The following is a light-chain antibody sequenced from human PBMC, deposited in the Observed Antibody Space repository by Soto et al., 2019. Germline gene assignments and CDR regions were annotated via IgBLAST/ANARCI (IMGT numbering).Light chain of an antibody. Sequence: EIVMTQSPDTLSVSPGERATLSCRASQSVSDNLAWYQQKPGQPPRLLIYGASTRATGVPSRFSGSGSGGDFTLTISSLQSEDFAVYYCQHCNDWSAFGQGTRLEIK. V-gene: IGKV3-15*01. J-gene: IGKJ5*01. CDR2: GAS. CDR1: QSVSDN. CDR3: QHCNDWSA.